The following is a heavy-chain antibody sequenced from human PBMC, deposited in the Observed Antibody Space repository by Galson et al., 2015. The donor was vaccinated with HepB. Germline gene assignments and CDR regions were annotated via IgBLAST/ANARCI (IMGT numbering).Heavy chain of an antibody. J-gene: IGHJ4*02. V-gene: IGHV1-2*06. D-gene: IGHD5-24*01. Sequence: SVKVSCKASGYTFTGYYMHWVRQAPGQGLEWMGRINPNSGGTNYAQKFQGRVTMTRDTSISTAYMELSRLRSDDTAVYYCARGSSEMATIFYWGQGTLVTVSS. CDR1: GYTFTGYY. CDR3: ARGSSEMATIFY. CDR2: INPNSGGT.